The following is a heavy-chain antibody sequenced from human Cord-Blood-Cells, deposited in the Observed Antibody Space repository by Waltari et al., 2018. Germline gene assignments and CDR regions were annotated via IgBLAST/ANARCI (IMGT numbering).Heavy chain of an antibody. V-gene: IGHV4-39*01. Sequence: QLQLQDSGPGLVKPSETLSLTCTVSGGSISSSSYYWGWIRQPPGKGLEWIGSIYYSGSTYYNPSLKSRVTISVDTSKNQFSLKLSSVTAADTAVYYCVHYDFTRGDYFDYWGQGTLVTVSS. D-gene: IGHD3-22*01. J-gene: IGHJ4*02. CDR2: IYYSGST. CDR1: GGSISSSSYY. CDR3: VHYDFTRGDYFDY.